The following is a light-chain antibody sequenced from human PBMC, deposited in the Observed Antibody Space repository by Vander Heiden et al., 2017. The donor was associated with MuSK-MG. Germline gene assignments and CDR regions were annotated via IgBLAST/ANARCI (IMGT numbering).Light chain of an antibody. CDR3: QQYNNWPPWT. CDR1: QSVSSN. J-gene: IGKJ1*01. V-gene: IGKV3-15*01. Sequence: EILMTQSPATLSVSPGERATLSCRAGQSVSSNLAWYQQKPGQAPRLLIYGASTRATGIPARFSGSGSGTEFTLTISSLQSEDFAVYYCQQYNNWPPWTFGQGTKVEIK. CDR2: GAS.